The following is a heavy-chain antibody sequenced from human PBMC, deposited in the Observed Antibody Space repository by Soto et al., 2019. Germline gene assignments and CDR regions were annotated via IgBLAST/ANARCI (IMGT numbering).Heavy chain of an antibody. CDR2: IYYSGST. V-gene: IGHV4-59*01. CDR1: GGSISSYY. CDR3: ARVRMITFGGVNNWFDP. D-gene: IGHD3-16*01. J-gene: IGHJ5*02. Sequence: PSETLSLTCTVSGGSISSYYWSWIRQPPGKGLEWIGYIYYSGSTNYNPSLKSRVTISVDTSKNQFSLKLSSVTAADTAVYYCARVRMITFGGVNNWFDPWGQGTLVTVSS.